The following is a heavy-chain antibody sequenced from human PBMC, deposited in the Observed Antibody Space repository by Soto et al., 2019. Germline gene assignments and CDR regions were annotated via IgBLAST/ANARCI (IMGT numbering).Heavy chain of an antibody. J-gene: IGHJ4*02. Sequence: EVQLLESGGGLVQPGGSLRLSCAASGFTFSSYAMSWVRQAPGKGLEWVSAISGSGGSTYYADSVKGRFTISRDNSKNTLYLQMNSLRAEDSAVYYCAKDQGRWLQLVWALVDYWGQGTLVTVSS. V-gene: IGHV3-23*01. D-gene: IGHD5-12*01. CDR2: ISGSGGST. CDR1: GFTFSSYA. CDR3: AKDQGRWLQLVWALVDY.